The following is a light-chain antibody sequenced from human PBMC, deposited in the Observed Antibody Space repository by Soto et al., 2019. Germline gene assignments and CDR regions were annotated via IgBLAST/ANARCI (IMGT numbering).Light chain of an antibody. V-gene: IGLV2-14*03. CDR2: GVT. CDR1: GSDIGAYNF. CDR3: SAYTTSIALYV. Sequence: QSALAQPPSASGSPGQSVTISCTGSGSDIGAYNFVSWYQQHPGKAPKLMIFGVTERPSGVSNRFSGSKSGSTASLTISGLQAEDEADYYCSAYTTSIALYVFGAGTKLTVL. J-gene: IGLJ1*01.